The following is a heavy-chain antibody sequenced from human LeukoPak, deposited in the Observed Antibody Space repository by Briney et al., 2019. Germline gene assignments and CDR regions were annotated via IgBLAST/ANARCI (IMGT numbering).Heavy chain of an antibody. CDR3: ARLGYCSGGSCYGLNWFDP. CDR1: RGSITGYY. CDR2: IYYSGST. D-gene: IGHD2-15*01. Sequence: SETLSLTCTVSRGSITGYYWSWARQPPGKGLECLGYIYYSGSTNYNPSLKSRVTISVDTSKNQFSLKLSSVTAADTAVYYCARLGYCSGGSCYGLNWFDPWGQGTLVTVSS. V-gene: IGHV4-59*08. J-gene: IGHJ5*02.